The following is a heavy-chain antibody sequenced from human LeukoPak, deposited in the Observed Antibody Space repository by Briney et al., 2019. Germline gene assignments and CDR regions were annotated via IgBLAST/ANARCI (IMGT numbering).Heavy chain of an antibody. CDR3: ARDPSYYCSGGSCYRGWFDP. Sequence: ASVKVSCKASGYTFTSYAINWVRQAPGQGLEWMGWINTNSGNPTYAQGFTGRFVFSLDTSVSTAYLQISSLKAEDTAVYYCARDPSYYCSGGSCYRGWFDPWGQGTLVTVSS. D-gene: IGHD2-15*01. J-gene: IGHJ5*02. CDR1: GYTFTSYA. CDR2: INTNSGNP. V-gene: IGHV7-4-1*02.